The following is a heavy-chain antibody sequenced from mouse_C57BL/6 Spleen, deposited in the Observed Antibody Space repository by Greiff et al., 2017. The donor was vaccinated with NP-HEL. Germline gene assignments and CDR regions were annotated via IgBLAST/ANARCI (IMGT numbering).Heavy chain of an antibody. Sequence: EVQLVESGGGLVQPGGSLSLSCAASGFTFTDYYMSWVRQPPGKALEWLGFIRNKANGYTTEYSASVKVRFTISRDNSQSILYLQMNGLRAEDSATYYCARYIRYYGSNAMDYWGQGTSVTVSS. CDR3: ARYIRYYGSNAMDY. CDR2: IRNKANGYTT. J-gene: IGHJ4*01. V-gene: IGHV7-3*01. D-gene: IGHD1-1*01. CDR1: GFTFTDYY.